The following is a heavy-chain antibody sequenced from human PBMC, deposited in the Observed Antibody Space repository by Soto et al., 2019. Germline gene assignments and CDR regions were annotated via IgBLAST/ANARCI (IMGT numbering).Heavy chain of an antibody. D-gene: IGHD3-22*01. CDR3: AKDRYLDHDSRGYLFDN. Sequence: GGSLRLSCAASGFTFNIYAMTWVRQAPGKGLEWVSAISRYGDITYYADSVEGRFSISRDNSKNTLYLQMSSLRAEDTAVYYFAKDRYLDHDSRGYLFDNWGQGTLVTVSS. CDR2: ISRYGDIT. V-gene: IGHV3-23*01. J-gene: IGHJ4*02. CDR1: GFTFNIYA.